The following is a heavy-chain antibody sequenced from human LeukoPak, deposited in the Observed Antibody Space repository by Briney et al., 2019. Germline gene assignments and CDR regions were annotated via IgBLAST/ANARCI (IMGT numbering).Heavy chain of an antibody. V-gene: IGHV3-30*18. CDR2: VSYDGGKK. D-gene: IGHD2-21*02. CDR1: GFTFSSSG. Sequence: GGSLRLSCAASGFTFSSSGMHWVRQAPGKGLERVAFVSYDGGKKYYADSVKGRFTISRDNSKNTLYLQMNSLRAEDTAVYYCAKPAYCGGDCYSSPFQHWGQGTLVTVSS. J-gene: IGHJ1*01. CDR3: AKPAYCGGDCYSSPFQH.